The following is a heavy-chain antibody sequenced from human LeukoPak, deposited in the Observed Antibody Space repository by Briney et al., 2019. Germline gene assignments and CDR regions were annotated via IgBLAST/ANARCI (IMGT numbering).Heavy chain of an antibody. V-gene: IGHV3-20*04. Sequence: PGGSLRLSCAASGFTFADYGMTWVRQAPGKGLEWVSGINWNDGSTIYADSVKGRFTISRDNAKNSLYLQMNSLRAEDTALYYCARTNYLMSSHYYYYMDVWGKGTTVTVSS. CDR3: ARTNYLMSSHYYYYMDV. CDR1: GFTFADYG. J-gene: IGHJ6*03. D-gene: IGHD4/OR15-4a*01. CDR2: INWNDGST.